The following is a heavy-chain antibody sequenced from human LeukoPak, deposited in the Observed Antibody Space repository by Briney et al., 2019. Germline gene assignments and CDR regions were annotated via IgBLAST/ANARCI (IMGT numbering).Heavy chain of an antibody. Sequence: KPSETLSLTCAVYGGSFSGYYWSWIRQPPGKGLEWIGEINHSGSTNYNPSLKSRVTISVDTSKNQFSLKLSSVTAADTAVYYCASPRPYYYGSGSYSVGFDPWGQGTLVTVSS. J-gene: IGHJ5*02. D-gene: IGHD3-10*01. CDR3: ASPRPYYYGSGSYSVGFDP. V-gene: IGHV4-34*01. CDR1: GGSFSGYY. CDR2: INHSGST.